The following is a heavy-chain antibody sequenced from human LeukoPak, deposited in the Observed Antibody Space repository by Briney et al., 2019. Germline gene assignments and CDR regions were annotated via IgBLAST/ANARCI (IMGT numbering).Heavy chain of an antibody. D-gene: IGHD1-1*01. V-gene: IGHV1-18*01. J-gene: IGHJ4*02. CDR1: GYTFTSYG. CDR3: ARGTYNSNPGDY. Sequence: RASVKVSCKASGYTFTSYGLTWVRQAPGQGLEWMGWISAYNGHTKYPQKLQGRVTMTTDTSTSTAYMELRSLRSDDTAVYYCARGTYNSNPGDYWGQGTLVTVSS. CDR2: ISAYNGHT.